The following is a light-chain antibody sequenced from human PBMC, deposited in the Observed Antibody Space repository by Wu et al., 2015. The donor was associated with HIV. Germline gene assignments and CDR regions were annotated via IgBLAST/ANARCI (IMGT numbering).Light chain of an antibody. Sequence: DIVLTQSPGTLSLSPGERATLSCRASQSVTRSYLAWYQQKPGQAPRLLIYGASSRATGIPDRFSGSGSGTDFTLTISRLEPEDFAVYYCQQYGSSPPYSFGQGTKLEIK. V-gene: IGKV3-20*01. CDR2: GAS. CDR3: QQYGSSPPYS. J-gene: IGKJ2*03. CDR1: QSVTRSY.